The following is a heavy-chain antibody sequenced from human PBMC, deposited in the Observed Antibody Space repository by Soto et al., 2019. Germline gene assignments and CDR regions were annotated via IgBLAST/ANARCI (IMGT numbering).Heavy chain of an antibody. CDR1: GVSISSTTFF. D-gene: IGHD3-9*01. Sequence: PSETLSLTCSVSGVSISSTTFFWVWIRQPPGKGLEWIGDINHSGSTNYNPSLKSRVTISVDTSKNQFSLKLSSVTAADTAVYYCARGGRYFDWVGSPYYFDYWGQGTLVTAPQ. CDR2: INHSGST. J-gene: IGHJ4*02. V-gene: IGHV4-39*01. CDR3: ARGGRYFDWVGSPYYFDY.